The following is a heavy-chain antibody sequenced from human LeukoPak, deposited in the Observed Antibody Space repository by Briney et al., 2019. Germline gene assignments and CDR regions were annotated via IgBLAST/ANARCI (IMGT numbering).Heavy chain of an antibody. D-gene: IGHD2-2*01. Sequence: ASVKASCKASGGTFSSYAISWVRQAPGQGLEWMGGIIPIFGTANYAQKLQGRVTMTTDTSTSTAYMELRSLRSDDTAVYYCARVMGYCSSTSCYGDWFDPWGQGTLVTVSS. CDR3: ARVMGYCSSTSCYGDWFDP. J-gene: IGHJ5*02. CDR1: GGTFSSYA. CDR2: IIPIFGTA. V-gene: IGHV1-69*05.